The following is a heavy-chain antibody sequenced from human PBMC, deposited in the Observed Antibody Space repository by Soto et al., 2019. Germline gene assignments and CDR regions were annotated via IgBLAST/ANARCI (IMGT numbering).Heavy chain of an antibody. Sequence: PSETLSLTCTVSGGSISSYYWSWIRPPPGKGLEWIGYIYYSGSTNYNPSLKSRVPISVDTSKNQFSLKLSSVTAADTAVYYCARSPDAISFYFDYWGQGTLVTVSS. CDR2: IYYSGST. CDR1: GGSISSYY. J-gene: IGHJ4*02. D-gene: IGHD3-3*01. V-gene: IGHV4-59*01. CDR3: ARSPDAISFYFDY.